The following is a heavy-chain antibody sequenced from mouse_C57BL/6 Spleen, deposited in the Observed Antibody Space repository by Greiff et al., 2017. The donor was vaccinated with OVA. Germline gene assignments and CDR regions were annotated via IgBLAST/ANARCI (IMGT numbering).Heavy chain of an antibody. CDR3: ARDETLYFDY. CDR1: GYSITSGYY. V-gene: IGHV3-6*01. J-gene: IGHJ2*01. Sequence: EVKLMESGPGLVKPSQSLSLTCSVTGYSITSGYYWNWIRQFPGNKLEWMGYISYDGSNNYNPSLKNRISITRDTSKNQFFLKLNSVTTEDTATYYCARDETLYFDYWGQGTTLTVSS. CDR2: ISYDGSN.